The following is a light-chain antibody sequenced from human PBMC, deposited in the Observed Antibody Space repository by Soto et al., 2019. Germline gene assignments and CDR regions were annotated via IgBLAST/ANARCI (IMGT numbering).Light chain of an antibody. V-gene: IGLV2-14*01. CDR3: CSYTYTSTLVV. CDR1: SSDIGGYNF. J-gene: IGLJ2*01. Sequence: QSALTQPASVSGSPGQSITISCTGTSSDIGGYNFVSWYQQHPGKVPKLMIYDVTNRPSGVSNRFSASKSGNTAFLIISGLQAEDEADYYCCSYTYTSTLVVFGGGTKLTVL. CDR2: DVT.